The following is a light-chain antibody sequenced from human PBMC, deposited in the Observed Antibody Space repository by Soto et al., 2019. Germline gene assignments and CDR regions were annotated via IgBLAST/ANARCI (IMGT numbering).Light chain of an antibody. CDR3: AAWDDSLNGVV. Sequence: QLVLTQPPSASGTPGQRVTISCSGSSPNIGSNSVNWYQQLPGTAPKLLIYNHNQRPSGVPDRFSGSKSGTSASLAISGLQSEDEADYYCAAWDDSLNGVVFGGGTKLTVL. CDR1: SPNIGSNS. CDR2: NHN. V-gene: IGLV1-44*01. J-gene: IGLJ2*01.